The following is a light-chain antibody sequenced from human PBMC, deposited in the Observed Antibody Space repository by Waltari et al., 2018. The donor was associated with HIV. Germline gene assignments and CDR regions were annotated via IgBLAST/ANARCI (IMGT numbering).Light chain of an antibody. CDR1: SSDVGGSNY. CDR2: DVI. V-gene: IGLV2-8*01. J-gene: IGLJ2*01. Sequence: QSALTQPPSASGSPGQSVTLSCTGTSSDVGGSNYVSWHQQHPGKAPELMIYDVIKRPSGVPDRFSGSKSGNTASLTVSGLQPEDEADYYCSSHAGSKVVFGGGTRLTVL. CDR3: SSHAGSKVV.